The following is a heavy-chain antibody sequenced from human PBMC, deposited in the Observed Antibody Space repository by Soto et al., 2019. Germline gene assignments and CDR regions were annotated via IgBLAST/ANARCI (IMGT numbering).Heavy chain of an antibody. Sequence: PGGALRVSCAASGFTSSKYGMHWGRQAPCKGLVWVSRIKVDGSNTDYADSVKGRFTISRDNAKNTLYLQMNSLRAEDTTLYYCARGVPNYNAMDVWGQGTTVTVSS. CDR3: ARGVPNYNAMDV. CDR1: GFTSSKYG. J-gene: IGHJ6*02. CDR2: IKVDGSNT. V-gene: IGHV3-74*01.